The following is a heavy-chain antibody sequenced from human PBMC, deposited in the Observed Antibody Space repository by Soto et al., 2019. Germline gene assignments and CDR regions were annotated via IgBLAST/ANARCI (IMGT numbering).Heavy chain of an antibody. Sequence: QITLKESGPALLKPTQTLMLTCTFSGFSLSSDKVGVGWIRQPPGSALEWLALIFWDDDKRYSPSLKSRLTITKDTSKNQVVLMMTNVDPMDAGTYFCALHRDRNGWFDNWGQGTLVTVSS. V-gene: IGHV2-5*02. J-gene: IGHJ4*02. CDR1: GFSLSSDKVG. D-gene: IGHD2-8*01. CDR2: IFWDDDK. CDR3: ALHRDRNGWFDN.